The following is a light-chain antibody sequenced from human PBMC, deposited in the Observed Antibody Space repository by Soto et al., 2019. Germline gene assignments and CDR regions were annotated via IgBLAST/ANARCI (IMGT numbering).Light chain of an antibody. Sequence: QSALTQSPSASGSPGQSVTISCTGTSSDIGGYDSVSWYQQHPGKAPKVMIYDVSKRPSGVPDRFSGSKSGNTASLTVSALQAEDEADYYCSSYTDSNNFVFGTGTKVTVL. CDR1: SSDIGGYDS. CDR2: DVS. CDR3: SSYTDSNNFV. J-gene: IGLJ1*01. V-gene: IGLV2-8*01.